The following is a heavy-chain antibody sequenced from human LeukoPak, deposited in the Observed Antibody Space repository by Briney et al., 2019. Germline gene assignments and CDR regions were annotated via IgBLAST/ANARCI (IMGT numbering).Heavy chain of an antibody. D-gene: IGHD3-10*01. CDR1: GFIFRNFA. CDR2: VHGRN. J-gene: IGHJ4*02. CDR3: AKDYRGSDPMFDY. Sequence: GGSLRLSCAASGFIFRNFAMSWLRQAPGKGLEWVSTVHGRNFYADSVKGRFTISRDDSRSTLYLQMDNLRAEDTAVYHCAKDYRGSDPMFDYWGQGTLVTVS. V-gene: IGHV3-23*01.